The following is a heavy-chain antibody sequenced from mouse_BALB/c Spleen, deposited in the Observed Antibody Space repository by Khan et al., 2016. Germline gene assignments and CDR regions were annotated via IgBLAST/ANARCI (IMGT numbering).Heavy chain of an antibody. CDR1: DYAFSRYW. V-gene: IGHV1-80*01. Sequence: QVQLKESGAELVRPGSSVKISCKASDYAFSRYWMNWVKQRPGQGLEWIGQIYPGDGDTNYNGKFKGKATLTADKFSSTAYMQLSSLTSEDSAVYFWARGTPFAYWGQGTLVTVSA. J-gene: IGHJ3*01. D-gene: IGHD2-14*01. CDR2: IYPGDGDT. CDR3: ARGTPFAY.